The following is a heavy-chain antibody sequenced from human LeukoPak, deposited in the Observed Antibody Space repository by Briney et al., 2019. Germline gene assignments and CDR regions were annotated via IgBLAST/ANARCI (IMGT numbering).Heavy chain of an antibody. CDR3: ARLTAYDILTGSYRGYFDY. CDR2: IYSAGST. V-gene: IGHV3-53*01. J-gene: IGHJ4*02. D-gene: IGHD3-9*01. Sequence: GGSLRLSCAASGFTFSSYWMHWVRQAPGKGLEWVSVIYSAGSTYYADSVKGRFTISRDNSKNTLFLQMNSLRAEDTAVYYCARLTAYDILTGSYRGYFDYWGQGALVTVSS. CDR1: GFTFSSYW.